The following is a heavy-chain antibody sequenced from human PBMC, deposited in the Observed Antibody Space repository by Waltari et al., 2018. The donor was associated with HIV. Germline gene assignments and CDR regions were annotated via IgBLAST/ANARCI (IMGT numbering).Heavy chain of an antibody. Sequence: QVQLVESGGGVVQPGRSLRLSCAASGFTFTPYPLHWVRQAPGKGLEWVAVISWDGSNKHYADSVKGRCTISRDNSRNSLYLQMSSLRAEDTAVYYCGREGDYYDSSPFDYWGQGTLVTVSS. V-gene: IGHV3-30-3*01. CDR1: GFTFTPYP. J-gene: IGHJ4*02. CDR2: ISWDGSNK. CDR3: GREGDYYDSSPFDY. D-gene: IGHD3-22*01.